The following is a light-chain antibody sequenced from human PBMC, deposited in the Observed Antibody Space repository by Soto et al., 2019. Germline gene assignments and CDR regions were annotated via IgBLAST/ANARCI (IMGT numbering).Light chain of an antibody. CDR3: QSYDTSLSGSTV. J-gene: IGLJ2*01. CDR1: RSNIGAGYD. CDR2: GTT. Sequence: QSVLTQPPSVSGAPGQRVTISCTGSRSNIGAGYDVHWYQQLPGTAPKLLIYGTTNRPSGVPDRFSGSKSGTSASLAITGLQAEDEADYYCQSYDTSLSGSTVFGGGTKLTVL. V-gene: IGLV1-40*01.